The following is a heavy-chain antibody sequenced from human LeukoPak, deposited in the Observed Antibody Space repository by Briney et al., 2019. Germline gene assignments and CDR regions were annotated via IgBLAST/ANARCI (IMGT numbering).Heavy chain of an antibody. V-gene: IGHV3-74*03. D-gene: IGHD2/OR15-2a*01. J-gene: IGHJ4*02. CDR2: ISPDGSSA. Sequence: QSGGSLRLSCAASGFSFSSYWMHWVRQAPGKGLVWVARISPDGSSALSADSVRGRFTISRDNADNTLYLQLNSLRAEDTAVYYCARVSFCPRCHFDYWGQGTLVTVSS. CDR3: ARVSFCPRCHFDY. CDR1: GFSFSSYW.